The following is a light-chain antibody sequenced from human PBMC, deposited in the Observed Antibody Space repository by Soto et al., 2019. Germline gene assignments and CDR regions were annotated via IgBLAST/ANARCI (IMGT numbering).Light chain of an antibody. J-gene: IGLJ2*01. Sequence: QSALTQPPSASGSPGQSVTISCTGTSSDVGGYNYVSWYQQHPGKAPKLMIYEVSKRPSGVPDRFSGSKSGNTASLTVSGLQAEDEADYYCSSYAGSNLVFGGGTKRTVL. CDR2: EVS. CDR1: SSDVGGYNY. V-gene: IGLV2-8*01. CDR3: SSYAGSNLV.